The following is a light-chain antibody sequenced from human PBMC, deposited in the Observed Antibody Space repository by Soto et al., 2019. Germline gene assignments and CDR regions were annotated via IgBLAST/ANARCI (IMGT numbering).Light chain of an antibody. CDR3: QQYNSYSGT. CDR1: QSISSW. CDR2: DAS. J-gene: IGKJ1*01. V-gene: IGKV1-5*01. Sequence: DIQMTQSPSTLSASVGDRVTITCRASQSISSWLAWYQQKPGKATKLLIYDASSLESGVPSRFSGSGSGTEFTLTISSLQPDDFATYYCQQYNSYSGTFGQGTKVESK.